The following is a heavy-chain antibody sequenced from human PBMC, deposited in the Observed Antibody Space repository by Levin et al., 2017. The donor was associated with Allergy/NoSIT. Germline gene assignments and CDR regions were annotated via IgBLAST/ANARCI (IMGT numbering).Heavy chain of an antibody. J-gene: IGHJ4*02. V-gene: IGHV3-21*01. CDR1: GFTFSNYA. D-gene: IGHD6-19*01. Sequence: NPGGSLRLSCAASGFTFSNYAMNWVRQAPGKGLEWVSSISTSSNYIYYADSVKGRFTISRDNAKNSLYQQMNSLRAEDTAVYYCARTPGGVVAGQLWGPGTLVTVAS. CDR3: ARTPGGVVAGQL. CDR2: ISTSSNYI.